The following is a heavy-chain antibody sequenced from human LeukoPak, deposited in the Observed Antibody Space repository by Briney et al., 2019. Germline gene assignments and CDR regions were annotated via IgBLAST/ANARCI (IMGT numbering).Heavy chain of an antibody. V-gene: IGHV4-59*01. Sequence: SETLSLTCTVSGGSISSYYWSWIRQPPGKGLEWIGYIYYSGSTNYNPSLKSRVTISVDTSKNQFSLKLSSVTAADTAVYYCARAVSIEEPPDYWGQGTLVTVSS. CDR3: ARAVSIEEPPDY. J-gene: IGHJ4*02. D-gene: IGHD1-14*01. CDR1: GGSISSYY. CDR2: IYYSGST.